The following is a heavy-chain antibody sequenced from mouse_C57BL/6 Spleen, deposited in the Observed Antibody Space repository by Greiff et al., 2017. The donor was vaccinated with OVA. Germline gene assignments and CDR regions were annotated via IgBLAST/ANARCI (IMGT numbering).Heavy chain of an antibody. CDR3: ARNRDYGNYEAWFAY. CDR2: IWSGGST. J-gene: IGHJ3*01. D-gene: IGHD2-1*01. V-gene: IGHV2-2*01. CDR1: GFSLTSYG. Sequence: VKLMASGPGLVQPSQSLSITCTVSGFSLTSYGVHLVRQSPGTGLEWLGVIWSGGSTDSNAAFISRLSISKDNSKSQVFFKMNSLQADDTAIYYCARNRDYGNYEAWFAYWGQGTLVTVSA.